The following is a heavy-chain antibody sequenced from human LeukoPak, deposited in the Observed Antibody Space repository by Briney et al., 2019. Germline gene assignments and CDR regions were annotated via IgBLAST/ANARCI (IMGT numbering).Heavy chain of an antibody. Sequence: PGGSLRLSCAASGFTSKSYWLNWVRQAPGKGLEWVANIKQDGSEKYYVDSVKGRFIISRDNAENSLFLQLNGLRAEDTAVYYCVREASHVFDFWGQGTMVTVSS. J-gene: IGHJ3*01. CDR2: IKQDGSEK. V-gene: IGHV3-7*01. CDR1: GFTSKSYW. CDR3: VREASHVFDF.